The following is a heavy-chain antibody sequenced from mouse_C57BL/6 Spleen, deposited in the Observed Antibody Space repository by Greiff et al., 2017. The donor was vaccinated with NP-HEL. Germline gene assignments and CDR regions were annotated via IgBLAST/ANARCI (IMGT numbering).Heavy chain of an antibody. CDR2: IDPETGGT. Sequence: QVQLQQSGAELVRPGASVTLSCKASGYTFTDYEMHWVKQTPVHGLEWIGAIDPETGGTAYNQKFKGKAILTADKSSSTAYMELRSLTSEDSAVYYCTRSNDYDEGFAYWGQGTLVTVSA. V-gene: IGHV1-15*01. CDR3: TRSNDYDEGFAY. D-gene: IGHD2-4*01. J-gene: IGHJ3*01. CDR1: GYTFTDYE.